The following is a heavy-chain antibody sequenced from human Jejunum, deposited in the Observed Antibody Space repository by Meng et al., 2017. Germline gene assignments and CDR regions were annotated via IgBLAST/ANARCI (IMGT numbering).Heavy chain of an antibody. Sequence: HVELVQAGAEVKETWAAVKVSCKASRYNFIGYWLYWIRQAAGQGLECIGWINTNNGYVKYGHKFLGRVTVTRDTSTSRVYMEMYSLTYDDTAVYYCARLEGGWGQGTLVTVSS. J-gene: IGHJ4*02. V-gene: IGHV1-2*07. CDR2: INTNNGYV. CDR3: ARLEGG. CDR1: RYNFIGYW. D-gene: IGHD1-1*01.